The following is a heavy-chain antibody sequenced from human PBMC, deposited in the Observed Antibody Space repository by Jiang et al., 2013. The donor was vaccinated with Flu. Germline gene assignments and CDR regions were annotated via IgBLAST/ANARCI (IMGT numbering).Heavy chain of an antibody. D-gene: IGHD5-18*01. CDR3: ASKWIQLWFIT. Sequence: KPSETLSLTCAVYGGSFSGYYWSWIRQPPGKGLEWIGEINHSGSTNYNPSLKSRVTISVDTSKNQFSLKLSSVTAADTAVYYCASKWIQLWFITWGQGTLVTVSS. J-gene: IGHJ4*02. CDR2: INHSGST. CDR1: GGSFSGYY. V-gene: IGHV4-34*01.